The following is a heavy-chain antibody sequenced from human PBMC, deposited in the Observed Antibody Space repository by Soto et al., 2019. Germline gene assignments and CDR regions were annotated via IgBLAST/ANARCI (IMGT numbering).Heavy chain of an antibody. CDR3: ARNRIRGVIQYYYYGMDV. J-gene: IGHJ6*02. Sequence: SETLSLTCAVSGGPISSSNWWSWVRQPPGKGLEWIGEIYHSGSTNYNPSLKSRVTISVDKSKNQFSLKLSSVTAADTAVYYCARNRIRGVIQYYYYGMDVWGQGTTVTVSS. CDR2: IYHSGST. CDR1: GGPISSSNW. V-gene: IGHV4-4*02. D-gene: IGHD3-10*01.